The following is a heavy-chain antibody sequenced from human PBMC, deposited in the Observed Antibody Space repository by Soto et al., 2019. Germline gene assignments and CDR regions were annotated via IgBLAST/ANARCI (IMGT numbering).Heavy chain of an antibody. CDR1: GFTFSSYS. D-gene: IGHD2-8*01. Sequence: EVQLVESGGGLVKPGGSLRLSCAASGFTFSSYSMNWVRQAPGKGLEWVSSISSSSSYIYYADSVKGRFTISRDNAKNSRYLQMNSLRAEDTAVYYCARDCTNGVCYTPYYYGMDVWGQGTTVTVSS. CDR3: ARDCTNGVCYTPYYYGMDV. CDR2: ISSSSSYI. J-gene: IGHJ6*02. V-gene: IGHV3-21*01.